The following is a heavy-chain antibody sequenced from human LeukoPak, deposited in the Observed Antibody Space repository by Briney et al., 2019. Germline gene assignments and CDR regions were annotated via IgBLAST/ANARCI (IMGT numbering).Heavy chain of an antibody. CDR2: INHSGST. D-gene: IGHD3-10*01. CDR3: ARHFHPSQYYYGSGRLYYFDY. CDR1: GGSFSGYY. Sequence: SETLSLTCAVYGGSFSGYYWSWIRQPPGKGLEWIGEINHSGSTNYNPSLKSRVTISVDTSKNQFSLKLSSVTAADTAVYYCARHFHPSQYYYGSGRLYYFDYWGQGTLVTVSS. J-gene: IGHJ4*02. V-gene: IGHV4-34*01.